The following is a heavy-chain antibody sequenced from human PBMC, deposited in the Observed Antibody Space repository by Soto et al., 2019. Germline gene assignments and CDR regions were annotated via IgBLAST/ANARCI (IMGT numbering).Heavy chain of an antibody. CDR3: ASGAAFYYDTSRY. CDR2: MSPNGKNQ. D-gene: IGHD3-22*01. J-gene: IGHJ4*02. CDR1: GFSFSIHA. V-gene: IGHV3-30*04. Sequence: GGSLRLSCAAPGFSFSIHALHWIRQAPGEGLEWVAVMSPNGKNQYYADSVKGRVTISRDTSKSTRSLQMTSLRPEDTAVYYWASGAAFYYDTSRYWGQGT.